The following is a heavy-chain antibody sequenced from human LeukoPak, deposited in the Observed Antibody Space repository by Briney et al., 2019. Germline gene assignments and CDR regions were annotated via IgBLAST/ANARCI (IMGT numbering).Heavy chain of an antibody. J-gene: IGHJ4*02. V-gene: IGHV1-18*01. CDR1: GYTFTSFG. CDR3: ARDLGLDTTMIFFDY. D-gene: IGHD5-18*01. CDR2: ISAYNGNT. Sequence: ASVKVSCKASGYTFTSFGISWVRQAPGQGPEWMGWISAYNGNTNYVQKFQGRVTMTTDTSTNTAYMELRSLTSDDTAVYYRARDLGLDTTMIFFDYWGQGTVVTVSS.